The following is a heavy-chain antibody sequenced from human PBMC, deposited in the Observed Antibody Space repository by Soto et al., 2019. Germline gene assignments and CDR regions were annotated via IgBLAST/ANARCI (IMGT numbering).Heavy chain of an antibody. CDR3: ARDKFGGYDFNYYSMDV. J-gene: IGHJ6*02. Sequence: SETLSLTCTVSGGSVSSGSYYWSWIRQPPGKGLEWIGYIYYSGSTNYNPSLKSRVTISVDTSKNQFSLKLSSVTAADTAVYYCARDKFGGYDFNYYSMDVWGQGTTVTVSS. V-gene: IGHV4-61*01. D-gene: IGHD5-12*01. CDR2: IYYSGST. CDR1: GGSVSSGSYY.